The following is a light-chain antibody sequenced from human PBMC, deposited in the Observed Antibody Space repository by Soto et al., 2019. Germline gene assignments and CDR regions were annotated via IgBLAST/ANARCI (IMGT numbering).Light chain of an antibody. CDR3: SSYTSSSTYV. CDR1: ISDVGGYSY. J-gene: IGLJ1*01. V-gene: IGLV2-14*01. CDR2: DVS. Sequence: QVGLTPPGSVAQSPGQAIAISCTLTISDVGGYSYVSWYQQHPGKAPKLMVYDVSNRPSGVSNRLSGSKSGNTASLTISGLQAEDEADYYCSSYTSSSTYVFGTGTKVTVL.